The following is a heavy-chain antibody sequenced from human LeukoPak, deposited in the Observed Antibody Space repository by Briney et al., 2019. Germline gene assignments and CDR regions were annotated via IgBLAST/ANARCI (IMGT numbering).Heavy chain of an antibody. CDR2: INHSGST. V-gene: IGHV4-34*01. D-gene: IGHD3/OR15-3a*01. CDR3: ARWRYWTFDY. CDR1: GGSFSGYY. J-gene: IGHJ4*02. Sequence: SETLSLTCAVYGGSFSGYYWSWIRQPPGKGPEWIGEINHSGSTNYNPSLKSRVTISVDTSKNQFSLKLSSVTAADTAVYYCARWRYWTFDYWGQGTLVTVSS.